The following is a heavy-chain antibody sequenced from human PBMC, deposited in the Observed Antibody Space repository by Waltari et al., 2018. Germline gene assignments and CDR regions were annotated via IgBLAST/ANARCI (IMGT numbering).Heavy chain of an antibody. CDR1: GYSFTGYY. J-gene: IGHJ2*01. V-gene: IGHV1-2*02. CDR3: AREPIEYSSSAKDL. Sequence: QVPLVQSGAEVKKPGASVKVSCKASGYSFTGYYMHWVRQAPGQGLGWMGWINTNSGGTSYAQKFQGRVTMTRDTSTRTAYMALSMLRSNDTAVYYCAREPIEYSSSAKDLWGRGTLVTVSS. CDR2: INTNSGGT. D-gene: IGHD6-6*01.